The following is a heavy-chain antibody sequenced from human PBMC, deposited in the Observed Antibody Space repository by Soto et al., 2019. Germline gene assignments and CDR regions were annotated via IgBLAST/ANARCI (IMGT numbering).Heavy chain of an antibody. CDR1: GGSISSGGYY. D-gene: IGHD3-9*01. CDR2: IYYSGST. Sequence: QVQLQESGPGLVKPSQTLSLTCTVSGGSISSGGYYWSWIRQHPGKGLEWIGYIYYSGSTYYNPSLKSRVTISVDTSKNQFSLKLSSVPAADTAVYYCARCDILTGQQFDPWGQGTLVTVSS. CDR3: ARCDILTGQQFDP. J-gene: IGHJ5*02. V-gene: IGHV4-31*03.